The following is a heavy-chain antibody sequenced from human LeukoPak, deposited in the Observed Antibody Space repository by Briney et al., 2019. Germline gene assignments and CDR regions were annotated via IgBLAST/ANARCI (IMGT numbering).Heavy chain of an antibody. J-gene: IGHJ5*02. CDR2: LSAHIGDT. D-gene: IGHD6-13*01. CDR3: ARRIAAAGYGVGFDP. CDR1: GYSFTTFG. Sequence: ASVKVSCKASGYSFTTFGITWVRQAPGQGLEWMAWLSAHIGDTNYSQKFQGRVTVTSDTSTSTAYMELRSLKSDDTAVYYCARRIAAAGYGVGFDPWGQGTLVTVSS. V-gene: IGHV1-18*01.